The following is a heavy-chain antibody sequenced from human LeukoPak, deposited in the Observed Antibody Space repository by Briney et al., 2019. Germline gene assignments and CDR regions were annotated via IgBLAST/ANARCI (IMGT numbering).Heavy chain of an antibody. CDR3: ARGPTAVAVY. D-gene: IGHD6-19*01. J-gene: IGHJ4*02. CDR2: INHSGST. Sequence: SETLSLTCAVYGGSFSGYYRSWIRQPPGKGQEWIGEINHSGSTNYNPSLKSRVTISVDTSKNQFSLKLSSVAAADTAVYYCARGPTAVAVYWGQGTLVTVSS. V-gene: IGHV4-34*01. CDR1: GGSFSGYY.